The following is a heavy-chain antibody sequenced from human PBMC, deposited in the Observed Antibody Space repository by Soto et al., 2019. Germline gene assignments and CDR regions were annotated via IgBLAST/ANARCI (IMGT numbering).Heavy chain of an antibody. J-gene: IGHJ5*02. CDR2: IYFTGST. Sequence: PSETLCLTCTVSVGAVSIGTYYWSWIRQPPGKGLEWIGHIYFTGSTNYNPSLKSRVTMSLDTSRNQFSLKLSSVTAADTAVYYCTRGPPRVQWFDPWGLGTMVTVSS. CDR3: TRGPPRVQWFDP. V-gene: IGHV4-61*01. CDR1: VGAVSIGTYY.